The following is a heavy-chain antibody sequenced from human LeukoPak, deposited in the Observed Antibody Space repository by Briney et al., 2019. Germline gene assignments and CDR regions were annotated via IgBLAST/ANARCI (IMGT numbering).Heavy chain of an antibody. CDR2: IYYSGST. CDR1: GGSISSSSYY. V-gene: IGHV4-39*01. D-gene: IGHD3-22*01. CDR3: ARYDSSGYYPVSDDAFDI. J-gene: IGHJ3*02. Sequence: KASETLSLTCTVSGGSISSSSYYWGWIRQPPGKGLEWIGSIYYSGSTYYNPSLKSRVTISVDTSKNQFSLKLSSVTAADTAVYYCARYDSSGYYPVSDDAFDIWGQGTMVTVSS.